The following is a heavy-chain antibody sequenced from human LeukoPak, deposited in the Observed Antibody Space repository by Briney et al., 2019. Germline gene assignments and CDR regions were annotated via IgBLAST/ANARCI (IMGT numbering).Heavy chain of an antibody. J-gene: IGHJ3*02. CDR2: IYYTGNT. D-gene: IGHD6-25*01. CDR3: ARHCAATPGDAIDI. Sequence: SETLSLTCTVSGDSINDYYWSWIRQPPGEGLEWIGYIYYTGNTNHNPSLKSRITISADTSKNQLSLRLTCETAEETAVYYCARHCAATPGDAIDIWGQGTKVTVSS. CDR1: GDSINDYY. V-gene: IGHV4-59*08.